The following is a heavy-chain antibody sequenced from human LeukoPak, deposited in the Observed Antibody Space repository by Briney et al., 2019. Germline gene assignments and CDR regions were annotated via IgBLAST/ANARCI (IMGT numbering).Heavy chain of an antibody. CDR3: ARGFCSSTSCRFDY. V-gene: IGHV4-34*01. Sequence: SETLSLTCAVYGGSFSGYYWSWIRQPPGKGLGWIGEINHSGSTNYNPSLKSRVTISVDTSKNQFSLKLSSVTAADTAVYYCARGFCSSTSCRFDYWGQGTLVTVSS. CDR2: INHSGST. J-gene: IGHJ4*02. CDR1: GGSFSGYY. D-gene: IGHD2-2*01.